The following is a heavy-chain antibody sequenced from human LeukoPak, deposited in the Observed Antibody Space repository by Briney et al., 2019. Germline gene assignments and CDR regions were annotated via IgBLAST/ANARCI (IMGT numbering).Heavy chain of an antibody. J-gene: IGHJ4*02. CDR2: IYHSGST. V-gene: IGHV4-30-2*01. Sequence: PSETLSLTCAVSGGSISSGGYSWGWIRQPPGKGLEWIGYIYHSGSTYYNPSLKSRVTISVDRSKNQFSLKLSSVTAADTAVYYCARARLDRMLGSLFDYWGQGTLVTVSS. D-gene: IGHD2-8*01. CDR3: ARARLDRMLGSLFDY. CDR1: GGSISSGGYS.